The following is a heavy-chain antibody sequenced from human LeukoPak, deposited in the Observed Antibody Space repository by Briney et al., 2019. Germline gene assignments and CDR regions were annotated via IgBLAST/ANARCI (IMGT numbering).Heavy chain of an antibody. CDR2: ISYAGSNK. CDR3: ARGQHRVTYSDDAFDI. CDR1: GFTFSSYW. V-gene: IGHV3-30-3*01. D-gene: IGHD4-11*01. J-gene: IGHJ3*02. Sequence: GGSLRLSCAASGFTFSSYWMSWVRQVPGKGLEWVAVISYAGSNKFYADSVRGRVTISRDNSKNTLYLQMNNLKTEDTAVYYCARGQHRVTYSDDAFDIWGQGTMVTVSS.